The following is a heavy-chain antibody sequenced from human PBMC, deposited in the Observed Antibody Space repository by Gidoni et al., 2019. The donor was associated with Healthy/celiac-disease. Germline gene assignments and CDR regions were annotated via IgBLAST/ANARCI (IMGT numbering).Heavy chain of an antibody. V-gene: IGHV3-30-3*01. CDR2: ISYDGSNK. D-gene: IGHD3-16*01. CDR3: ARDLYVGAFDI. J-gene: IGHJ3*02. CDR1: GFTFSSYA. Sequence: AASGFTFSSYAMHWVRQAPGKGLEWVAVISYDGSNKYYADSVKGRFTISRDNSKNTLYLQMNSLRAEDTAVYYCARDLYVGAFDIWGQVTMVTVSS.